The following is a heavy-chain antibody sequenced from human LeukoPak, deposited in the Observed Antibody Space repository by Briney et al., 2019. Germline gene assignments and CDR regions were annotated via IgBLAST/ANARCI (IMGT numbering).Heavy chain of an antibody. Sequence: PGGSLRLSCAASGFTFDDYAMHWVRQAPGKGLEWVSGISWNSGSIGYADSVKGRFTISRDNAKSSLYLQMNSLRAEDTALYYCAKARGSSGYYPPDYWGQGTLVTVSS. CDR2: ISWNSGSI. CDR1: GFTFDDYA. J-gene: IGHJ4*02. V-gene: IGHV3-9*01. CDR3: AKARGSSGYYPPDY. D-gene: IGHD3-22*01.